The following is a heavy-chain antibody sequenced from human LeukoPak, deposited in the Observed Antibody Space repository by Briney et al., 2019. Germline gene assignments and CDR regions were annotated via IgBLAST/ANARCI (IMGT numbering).Heavy chain of an antibody. CDR2: ISFGGGST. Sequence: PGGSLRLSCAASGFTFSGSAMSWVRQAPGKGLEWVSLISFGGGSTYYADSVKGRFTVSRDNSKDTLYLQMNSLRAEDTAIYYCARGSCSSTSCYLHDYWGQGTLVTVSS. CDR3: ARGSCSSTSCYLHDY. J-gene: IGHJ4*02. D-gene: IGHD2-2*01. V-gene: IGHV3-23*01. CDR1: GFTFSGSA.